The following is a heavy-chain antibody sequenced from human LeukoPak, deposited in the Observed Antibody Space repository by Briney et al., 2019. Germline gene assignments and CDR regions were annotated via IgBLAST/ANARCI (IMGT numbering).Heavy chain of an antibody. Sequence: GGSLRLSCAASGFTLSDYYMDWVRQAPGQGLEWVARTRKKAKGYTTEYAASVKGRFTISRDDSKNSVDLQMNSLITEDTAVYYCARAQSDSSGYYYVGDYWGQGTLVTVSS. CDR3: ARAQSDSSGYYYVGDY. CDR2: TRKKAKGYTT. D-gene: IGHD3-22*01. J-gene: IGHJ4*02. CDR1: GFTLSDYY. V-gene: IGHV3-72*01.